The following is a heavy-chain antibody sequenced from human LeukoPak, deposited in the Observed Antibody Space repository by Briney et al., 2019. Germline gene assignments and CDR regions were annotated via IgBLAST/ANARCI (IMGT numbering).Heavy chain of an antibody. Sequence: GGSLRLSCAASRFTFSSYGMSWVRQAPGKGLEWVSSISGSGGSTYYADSVKGRFTISRDSSKNTLYLQMNSLRDEDTAVYYCAKSSYYDASGYYREYYFDYWGQGTLVTVSS. J-gene: IGHJ4*02. CDR1: RFTFSSYG. CDR2: ISGSGGST. V-gene: IGHV3-23*01. CDR3: AKSSYYDASGYYREYYFDY. D-gene: IGHD3-22*01.